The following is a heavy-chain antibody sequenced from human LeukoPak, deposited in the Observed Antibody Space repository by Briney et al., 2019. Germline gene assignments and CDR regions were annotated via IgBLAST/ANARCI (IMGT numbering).Heavy chain of an antibody. V-gene: IGHV3-33*06. CDR2: ICSDGSNQ. CDR1: KFTLSHYG. Sequence: GRSLRLSCAASKFTLSHYGMHWVRQAPGKGLQGVAVICSDGSNQYYADSVKGRFTISRDNSNNLVYLQMNTLRADDTGVYYCAKDAQRGINYSNALEYRGQGALVTVPS. J-gene: IGHJ4*02. CDR3: AKDAQRGINYSNALEY. D-gene: IGHD4-11*01.